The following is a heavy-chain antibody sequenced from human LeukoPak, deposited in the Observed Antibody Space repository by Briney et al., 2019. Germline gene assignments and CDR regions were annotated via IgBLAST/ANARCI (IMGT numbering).Heavy chain of an antibody. D-gene: IGHD3-22*01. CDR1: GGSISSYY. J-gene: IGHJ4*02. CDR2: IHYSGST. V-gene: IGHV4-59*01. CDR3: ARAVVPTSYFDY. Sequence: PSETLSLTCTVSGGSISSYYWSWIRQPPGKGLEWIGYIHYSGSTNYNPSLKSRVTISVDTSKNQFSLKLSSVTAADTAVYYCARAVVPTSYFDYWGQGTLVTVSS.